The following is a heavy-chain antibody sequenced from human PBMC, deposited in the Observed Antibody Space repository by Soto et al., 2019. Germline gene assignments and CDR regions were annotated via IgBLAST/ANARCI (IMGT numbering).Heavy chain of an antibody. CDR3: AKDIVAVGGYETFDF. CDR2: LSGSGGST. Sequence: EVQLSQSGVGLVQPGGSLRLSCAVSGFTFSNFAMRWVRQAPGKGLEWVSDLSGSGGSTYYAESVKGRFTISRDNSKNTLFLQMNSLRVEDTAVYYCAKDIVAVGGYETFDFWGQGTMVTVSS. CDR1: GFTFSNFA. D-gene: IGHD5-12*01. V-gene: IGHV3-23*01. J-gene: IGHJ4*02.